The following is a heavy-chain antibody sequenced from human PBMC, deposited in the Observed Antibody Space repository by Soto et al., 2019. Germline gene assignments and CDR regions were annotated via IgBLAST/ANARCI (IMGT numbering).Heavy chain of an antibody. D-gene: IGHD2-2*01. J-gene: IGHJ4*02. Sequence: QITLNESGPTLVKPTQTLTLTCTFSGFSLSTRVVGVGWIRQPPGEALEWLGVVYWDDSKTYSPSLESRLTITKDTSKNQVLLRMTKMDPVDTATYYCAHCRGGVASFWGQGTLVTVSS. CDR3: AHCRGGVASF. V-gene: IGHV2-5*02. CDR1: GFSLSTRVVG. CDR2: VYWDDSK.